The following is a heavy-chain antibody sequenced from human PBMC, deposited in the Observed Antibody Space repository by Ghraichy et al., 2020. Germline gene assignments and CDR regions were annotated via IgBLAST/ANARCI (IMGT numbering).Heavy chain of an antibody. J-gene: IGHJ4*02. V-gene: IGHV1-18*01. Sequence: ASVKVSCKASGYTFINYGISWVRQAPGQGLEWMGWISAYNGNTNYAQKLQGRVTMTTDTSTRTAYMELRSLRSDDTAVYYCVRVENESGYDGWDYWGQGTLVTVSS. CDR1: GYTFINYG. D-gene: IGHD3-22*01. CDR3: VRVENESGYDGWDY. CDR2: ISAYNGNT.